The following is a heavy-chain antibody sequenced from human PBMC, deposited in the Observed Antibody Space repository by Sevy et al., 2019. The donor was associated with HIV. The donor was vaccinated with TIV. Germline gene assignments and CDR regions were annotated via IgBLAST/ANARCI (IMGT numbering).Heavy chain of an antibody. CDR3: TRNGGAFDNGCDP. V-gene: IGHV3-48*03. D-gene: IGHD2-8*01. CDR2: FISGGGSI. CDR1: GFTFSSYD. J-gene: IGHJ5*02. Sequence: GGSLRLSCTASGFTFSSYDMNWVRQAPGKGLEWVSTFISGGGSIYYAVSVKGRFTNSRENAKNALNLQMNSLRAEDTAGYYCTRNGGAFDNGCDPGGQGTLVTVS.